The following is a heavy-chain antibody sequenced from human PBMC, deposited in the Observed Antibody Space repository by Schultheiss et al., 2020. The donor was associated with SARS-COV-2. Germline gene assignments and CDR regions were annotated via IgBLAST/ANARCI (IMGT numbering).Heavy chain of an antibody. J-gene: IGHJ4*02. CDR2: INPNSGGT. CDR1: GYTFTSYA. Sequence: ASVKVSCKASGYTFTSYAMHWVRQAPGQRLEWMGWINPNSGGTNYAQKFQGWVTMTRDTSISTAYMELSRLRSDDTAVYYCARGWSTWYSVWWYYWGQGTLVTVSS. V-gene: IGHV1-2*04. D-gene: IGHD2-21*01. CDR3: ARGWSTWYSVWWYY.